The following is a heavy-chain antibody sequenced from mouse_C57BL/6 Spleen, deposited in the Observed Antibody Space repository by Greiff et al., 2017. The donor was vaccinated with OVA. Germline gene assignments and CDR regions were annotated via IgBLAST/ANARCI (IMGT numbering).Heavy chain of an antibody. Sequence: EVHLVESGPGLVKPSQSLSLTCSVTGYSITSGYYWNWIRQFPGNKLEWMGYISYDGSNNYNPSLKNRISITRDTSKNQFFLKLNSVTTEDTATYYCAREGITTVVERDYYAMDYWGQGTSVTVSS. CDR1: GYSITSGYY. CDR3: AREGITTVVERDYYAMDY. D-gene: IGHD1-1*01. V-gene: IGHV3-6*01. J-gene: IGHJ4*01. CDR2: ISYDGSN.